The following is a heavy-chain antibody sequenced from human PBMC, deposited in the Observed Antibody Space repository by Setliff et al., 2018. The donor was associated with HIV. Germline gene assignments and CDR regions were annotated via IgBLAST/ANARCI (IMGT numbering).Heavy chain of an antibody. CDR2: ISNYNGNT. CDR3: ARASGGNSVENGFDI. D-gene: IGHD1-26*01. J-gene: IGHJ3*02. Sequence: GASVKVSCKASGYSFARYGLSWVRQAPGQGLEWMGWISNYNGNTNYAQKFHGRVTMTTDTSTRTAYMEMRGLTYDDTAVYYCARASGGNSVENGFDIWGQGTMVTVSS. CDR1: GYSFARYG. V-gene: IGHV1-18*01.